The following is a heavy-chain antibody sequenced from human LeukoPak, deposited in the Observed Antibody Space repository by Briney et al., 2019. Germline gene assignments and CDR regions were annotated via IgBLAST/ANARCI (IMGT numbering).Heavy chain of an antibody. J-gene: IGHJ5*02. Sequence: SQTLSLTCTVSGGSISSGGYYWSWIRQHPGKGLEWIGYIYYIGSTYYNPSLKSRVTISVDTSKNQFSLKLSSVTAADTAVYYCARDIAAELNWFDPWGQGTLVTVSS. V-gene: IGHV4-31*03. D-gene: IGHD6-13*01. CDR1: GGSISSGGYY. CDR2: IYYIGST. CDR3: ARDIAAELNWFDP.